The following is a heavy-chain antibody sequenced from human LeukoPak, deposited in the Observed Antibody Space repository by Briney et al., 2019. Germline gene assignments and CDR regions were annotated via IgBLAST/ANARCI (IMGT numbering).Heavy chain of an antibody. CDR2: IYTGGTT. V-gene: IGHV3-53*01. CDR1: GFTVSNNY. J-gene: IGHJ3*02. CDR3: ARTGANTAPLGAFDI. D-gene: IGHD5-18*01. Sequence: GGSLRLSCAASGFTVSNNYMSWVRQAPGKGLEWVSAIYTGGTTYSADSVKARFTISRNNSKNTLYLQMNSLRAEDPAVYYCARTGANTAPLGAFDIWGQGTMVTVSS.